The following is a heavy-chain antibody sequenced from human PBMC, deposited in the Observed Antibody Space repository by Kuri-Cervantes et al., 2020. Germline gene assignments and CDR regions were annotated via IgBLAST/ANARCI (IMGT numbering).Heavy chain of an antibody. CDR2: IKPNSGGA. J-gene: IGHJ3*02. Sequence: ASVKVSCKASGGTFSSYAISWVRQAPGQGLEWMGGIKPNSGGADYAQKFQGRVTMTRDTSISTAYMELSSLRSDDTAVYFCARARLLGELSPFNIWGQGTRVTVSS. CDR1: GGTFSSYA. D-gene: IGHD3-16*02. V-gene: IGHV1-2*02. CDR3: ARARLLGELSPFNI.